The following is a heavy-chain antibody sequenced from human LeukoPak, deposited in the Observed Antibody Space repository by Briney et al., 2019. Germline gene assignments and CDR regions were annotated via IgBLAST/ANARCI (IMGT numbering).Heavy chain of an antibody. CDR3: ARAPGYGDSYFDY. V-gene: IGHV4-30-4*01. CDR1: GGSISSGDYY. D-gene: IGHD4-17*01. CDR2: IYYSGST. J-gene: IGHJ4*02. Sequence: SETLSLTCTVSGGSISSGDYYWSWIRQPPGKGLEWIGYIYYSGSTYYNPSLKSRVTISVDTSRNQFSLKLSSVTAADTAVYYCARAPGYGDSYFDYWGQGTLVTVSS.